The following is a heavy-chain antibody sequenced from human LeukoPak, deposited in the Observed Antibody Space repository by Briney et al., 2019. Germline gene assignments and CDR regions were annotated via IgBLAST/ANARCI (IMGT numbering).Heavy chain of an antibody. CDR3: AKEDSGWLSSQYFDY. CDR2: ISYDGSNK. V-gene: IGHV3-30*18. J-gene: IGHJ4*02. CDR1: GFTFSSYG. D-gene: IGHD3-9*01. Sequence: GSLRLSCAASGFTFSSYGMHWVRQAPGKGLEWVAVISYDGSNKYYADSVKGRFTISRDNSKNTLYLQMNSLRAEDTAVYYCAKEDSGWLSSQYFDYWGQGTLVTVSS.